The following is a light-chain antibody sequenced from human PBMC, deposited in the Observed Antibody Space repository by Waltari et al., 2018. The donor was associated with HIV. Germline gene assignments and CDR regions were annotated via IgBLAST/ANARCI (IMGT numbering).Light chain of an antibody. CDR3: QAWDSSTYV. J-gene: IGLJ1*01. CDR1: KLGDKY. Sequence: SYELTQPPSVSVSPGQTASITCSGDKLGDKYACWYQQKPGQSPVLVIYQDGKRPSGIPGRFSGSNSGNTATLTISGTQAMDEADYYCQAWDSSTYVFGTGTKVTVL. CDR2: QDG. V-gene: IGLV3-1*01.